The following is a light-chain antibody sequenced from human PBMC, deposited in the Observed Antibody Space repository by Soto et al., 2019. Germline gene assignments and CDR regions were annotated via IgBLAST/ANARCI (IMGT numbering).Light chain of an antibody. Sequence: QSALTQPASVSGSPGQSITISCTGTSSDVGGYNYVSWYQQHPGKAPKLMIYEVSNRPSGVSNLFSGSKSGNTASLTISGLQAEDEADYYCSSYTSSSTLEVFGTGTKLTVL. CDR1: SSDVGGYNY. CDR3: SSYTSSSTLEV. J-gene: IGLJ1*01. V-gene: IGLV2-14*01. CDR2: EVS.